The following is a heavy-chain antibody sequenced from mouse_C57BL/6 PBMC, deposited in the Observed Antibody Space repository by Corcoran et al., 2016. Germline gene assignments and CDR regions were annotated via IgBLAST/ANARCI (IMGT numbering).Heavy chain of an antibody. CDR1: GYTFTDYY. CDR3: ASPFITDY. CDR2: INPNNGGT. D-gene: IGHD1-1*01. V-gene: IGHV1-26*01. J-gene: IGHJ2*01. Sequence: EVQLQQSGPELVKPGASVKISCKASGYTFTDYYMNWVKQSHGKSLEWIGDINPNNGGTSYNQKFKGKATFTADTSSNTAYMQLSSLTTEDSAIYYCASPFITDYWGQGTTLTVSS.